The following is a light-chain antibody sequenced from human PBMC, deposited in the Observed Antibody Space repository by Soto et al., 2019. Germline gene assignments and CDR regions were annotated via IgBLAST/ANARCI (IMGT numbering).Light chain of an antibody. V-gene: IGLV1-44*01. CDR2: TNN. Sequence: QSVLTQPPSASGTPGQRITISCSGSTSNIESHTVNWYQQVPGMAPKLLINTNNQRPSGVPDRFSGSKSGASASLTISGLQSEDAATYYCAPWDDSRQGVFGTGTKLTVL. CDR3: APWDDSRQGV. CDR1: TSNIESHT. J-gene: IGLJ1*01.